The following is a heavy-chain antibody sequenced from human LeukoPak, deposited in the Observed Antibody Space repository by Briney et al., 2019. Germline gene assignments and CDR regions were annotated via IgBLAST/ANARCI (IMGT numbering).Heavy chain of an antibody. J-gene: IGHJ3*02. Sequence: SETLSLTCTVSGGSISSYYWSWIRQPAGKGLEWIGRIYTSGSTNYNPSLKSRVTISVDTSKNQFSLKLSSVTAADTAVYYCSVWTSDAFDIWGQGTMVTVSS. D-gene: IGHD3/OR15-3a*01. V-gene: IGHV4-4*07. CDR1: GGSISSYY. CDR3: SVWTSDAFDI. CDR2: IYTSGST.